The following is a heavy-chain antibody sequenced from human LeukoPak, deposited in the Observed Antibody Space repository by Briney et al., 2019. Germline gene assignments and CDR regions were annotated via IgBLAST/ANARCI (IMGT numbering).Heavy chain of an antibody. CDR1: GFTFSSYA. CDR2: ISGSGGST. Sequence: GGSLRLSCAASGFTFSSYAMSWVRQAPGEGLGWVSAISGSGGSTYYADSVKGRFTISRDNSKNTLYLQMNSLRAEDTAVYYCAKSLGYYYDSSGHLFDYWGQGTLVTVSS. CDR3: AKSLGYYYDSSGHLFDY. J-gene: IGHJ4*02. D-gene: IGHD3-22*01. V-gene: IGHV3-23*01.